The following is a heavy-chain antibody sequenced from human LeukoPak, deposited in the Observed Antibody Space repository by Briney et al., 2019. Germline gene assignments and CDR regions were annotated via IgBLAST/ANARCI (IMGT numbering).Heavy chain of an antibody. CDR1: GFAFSSYW. CDR3: ARNRGGGSGYSDY. J-gene: IGHJ4*02. Sequence: GGSLRLSCAASGFAFSSYWMDWVRQAPGKGLEWVAIIKSDGSDKYYVDSVKGRFTVSKDNAKNSLYLQMNSLRAEDTAMYYCARNRGGGSGYSDYWGQGTLVTVSS. CDR2: IKSDGSDK. D-gene: IGHD3-22*01. V-gene: IGHV3-7*05.